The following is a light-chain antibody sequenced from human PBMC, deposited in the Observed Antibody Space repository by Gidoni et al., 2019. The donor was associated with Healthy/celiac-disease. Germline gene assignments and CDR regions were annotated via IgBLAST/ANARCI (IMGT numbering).Light chain of an antibody. J-gene: IGKJ1*01. CDR3: QQYNSYLT. V-gene: IGKV1-5*03. CDR2: KAS. CDR1: QSISSW. Sequence: DFQMTQSPSTLSASVGDRVTITCRASQSISSWLAWYQQKPGKAPKLLIYKASSLESGVPSRFSGSGSGTEFTLTISSLQPDDFATYYCQQYNSYLTFXXXTKVEIK.